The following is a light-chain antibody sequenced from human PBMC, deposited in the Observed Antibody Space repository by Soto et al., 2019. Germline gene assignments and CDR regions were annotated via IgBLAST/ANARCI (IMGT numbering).Light chain of an antibody. CDR3: SSFAGSTVV. CDR2: EVS. Sequence: QSALTQPPSASGSPGQSVTISCTGTSSDIGSYNHVSWYQQHPGKAPKLMIYEVSKRPSGVPDRFSGSKSGNTASLTVSGLQAEDEGDYYCSSFAGSTVVFGGGTQLTVL. V-gene: IGLV2-8*01. CDR1: SSDIGSYNH. J-gene: IGLJ2*01.